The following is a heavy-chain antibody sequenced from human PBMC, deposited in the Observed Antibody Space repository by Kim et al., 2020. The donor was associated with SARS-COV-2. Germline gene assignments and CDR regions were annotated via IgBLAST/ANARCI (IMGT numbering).Heavy chain of an antibody. CDR1: GGSISSSSYY. V-gene: IGHV4-39*01. Sequence: SETLSLTCTVSGGSISSSSYYWGWIRQPPGKGLEWIGSIYYSGSTYYNPSLKSRVTISVDTSKNQFSLKLSSVTAADTAVYYCARRPRAGTRPVAFDIWGQGTMVTVSS. CDR3: ARRPRAGTRPVAFDI. D-gene: IGHD6-13*01. CDR2: IYYSGST. J-gene: IGHJ3*02.